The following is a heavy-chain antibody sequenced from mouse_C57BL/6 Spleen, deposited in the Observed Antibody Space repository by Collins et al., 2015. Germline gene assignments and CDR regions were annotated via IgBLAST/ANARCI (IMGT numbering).Heavy chain of an antibody. V-gene: IGHV9-3*01. CDR2: INTYSGVP. CDR1: GYTFTTYG. Sequence: QIQLVQSGPELKKPGETVKISCKASGYTFTTYGMSWVKQAPGKGLKWMGWINTYSGVPTYADDFKGRFAFSLQTSASTAYLQINNLKNEDTATYFCVREGSSGYEFAYRGQGTLVTVSA. CDR3: VREGSSGYEFAY. D-gene: IGHD3-2*02. J-gene: IGHJ3*01.